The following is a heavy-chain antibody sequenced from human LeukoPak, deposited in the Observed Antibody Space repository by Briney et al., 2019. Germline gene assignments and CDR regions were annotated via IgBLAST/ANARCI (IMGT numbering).Heavy chain of an antibody. V-gene: IGHV5-51*01. Sequence: GESLKISCKGSGYTFTNYWIAWVRQMPGQGLEWMGIIYPGDSDTRYGPSFQGQVTISADKSISTAHLQWSSLKASDTAMYYCARHPHYYDSSGQVVVYYFDYWGQGTLVTVSS. CDR1: GYTFTNYW. J-gene: IGHJ4*02. CDR2: IYPGDSDT. CDR3: ARHPHYYDSSGQVVVYYFDY. D-gene: IGHD3-22*01.